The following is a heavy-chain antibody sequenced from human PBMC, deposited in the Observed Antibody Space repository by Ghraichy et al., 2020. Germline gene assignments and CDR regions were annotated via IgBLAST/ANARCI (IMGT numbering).Heavy chain of an antibody. CDR3: VKIGVIGLWYFDL. V-gene: IGHV3-23*01. CDR1: GFSFSTTG. D-gene: IGHD2-21*01. Sequence: GESLNISCAASGFSFSTTGMSWVRQAPGRGPEWVSSISSSGGETYYGDSVRGRFTVFRDNSKNTLYLQMNSLTVEDTAVFYCVKIGVIGLWYFDLWGHGTLVRVSS. CDR2: ISSSGGET. J-gene: IGHJ2*01.